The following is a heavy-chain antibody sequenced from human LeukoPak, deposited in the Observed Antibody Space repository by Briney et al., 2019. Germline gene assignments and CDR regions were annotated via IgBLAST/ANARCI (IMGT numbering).Heavy chain of an antibody. CDR3: ARGGKGSDILTGSPGVFDY. V-gene: IGHV4-34*01. CDR1: GGSFSGYY. Sequence: SETLSLTCAVYGGSFSGYYWSWIRQPPGKGLEWIGEINHSGSTNYNPSLKSRVTISVDTSKNQFPLKLSSVTAADTAVYYCARGGKGSDILTGSPGVFDYWGQGTLVTVSS. J-gene: IGHJ4*02. CDR2: INHSGST. D-gene: IGHD3-9*01.